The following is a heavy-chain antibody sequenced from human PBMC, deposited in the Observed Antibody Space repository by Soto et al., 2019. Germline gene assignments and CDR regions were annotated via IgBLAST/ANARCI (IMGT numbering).Heavy chain of an antibody. Sequence: ESGGGLVQPGGSLRLSCAASGFTFSNYWMSWVRQAPGKGLEWVANIKQDGTEKNYVDSVRGRFTISRDNAQNSLDLQVNSLTAEDTAVYYCASVAIWGQGTLVTVSS. V-gene: IGHV3-7*01. CDR3: ASVAI. J-gene: IGHJ4*02. CDR1: GFTFSNYW. D-gene: IGHD5-12*01. CDR2: IKQDGTEK.